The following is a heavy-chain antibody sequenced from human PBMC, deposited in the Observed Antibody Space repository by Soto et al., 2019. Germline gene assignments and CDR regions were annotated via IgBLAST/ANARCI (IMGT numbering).Heavy chain of an antibody. CDR1: GGSIRSTSYY. CDR2: IYYSGST. Sequence: PSETLSLTCTVSGGSIRSTSYYWGWIRQPPGKGLEWIGSIYYSGSTFYNPSLQSRVTVSVDTSKNQFSLKLSSVTAADTAVYHCARHFMTTVTEYYFDYWGQGALVTVSS. J-gene: IGHJ4*02. D-gene: IGHD4-17*01. V-gene: IGHV4-39*01. CDR3: ARHFMTTVTEYYFDY.